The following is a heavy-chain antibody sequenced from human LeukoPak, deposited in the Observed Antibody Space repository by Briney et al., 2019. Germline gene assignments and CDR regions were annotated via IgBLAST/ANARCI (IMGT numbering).Heavy chain of an antibody. V-gene: IGHV3-23*01. J-gene: IGHJ4*02. CDR3: AKWGDTIFGVVSEPDDY. D-gene: IGHD3-3*01. CDR2: ISGNGGST. Sequence: GGSLRLSCAASGFTFSSYAMSWVRQAPGKGLEWVSAISGNGGSTYYADSVKGRFTISRDNSKNTLYLQMNSLRAEDTAVYYCAKWGDTIFGVVSEPDDYWGQGTLVTVSS. CDR1: GFTFSSYA.